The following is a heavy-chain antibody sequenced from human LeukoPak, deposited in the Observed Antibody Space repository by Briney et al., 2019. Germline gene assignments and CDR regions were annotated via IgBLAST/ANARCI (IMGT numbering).Heavy chain of an antibody. CDR1: GFTFSSYA. V-gene: IGHV3-30-3*01. D-gene: IGHD3-22*01. J-gene: IGHJ3*02. Sequence: GGSLRLSCAASGFTFSSYAMHWDRPAPGKGLEWVAVISYDGSNKYYADSVKGRFTISRDNSKNTLYLQMNSLRAEDTAVYYCAREYYDSSGRLPVDAFDIWGQGTMVTVSS. CDR2: ISYDGSNK. CDR3: AREYYDSSGRLPVDAFDI.